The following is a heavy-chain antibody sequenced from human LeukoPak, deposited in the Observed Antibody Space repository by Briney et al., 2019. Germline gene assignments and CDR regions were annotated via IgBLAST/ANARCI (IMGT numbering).Heavy chain of an antibody. CDR2: ISAYNCNT. V-gene: IGHV1-18*01. CDR1: GYTFTSYG. Sequence: GASVTVSFKASGYTFTSYGISWVRQAPGQGLEWMGWISAYNCNTNYAQKLQGRVTMTTDTSTSTAYMELRSLRSDDTAVYYCARWDYYDSSGSFDYWGQGTLVTVSS. J-gene: IGHJ4*02. CDR3: ARWDYYDSSGSFDY. D-gene: IGHD3-22*01.